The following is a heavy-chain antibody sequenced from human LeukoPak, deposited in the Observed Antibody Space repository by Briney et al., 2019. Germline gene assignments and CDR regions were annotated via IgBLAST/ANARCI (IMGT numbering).Heavy chain of an antibody. V-gene: IGHV3-30*18. CDR2: ISYDGSNK. J-gene: IGHJ4*02. D-gene: IGHD2-2*01. CDR1: GFTFSSYG. CDR3: AKDESVLAPAASYIGY. Sequence: PGRSLRLSWAASGFTFSSYGMDWVRQAPGKGLEWVAVISYDGSNKYYADSVKGRFTISRDNSKNTLYLQMNSLRAEDTAVYYCAKDESVLAPAASYIGYWGQGTLVTVSS.